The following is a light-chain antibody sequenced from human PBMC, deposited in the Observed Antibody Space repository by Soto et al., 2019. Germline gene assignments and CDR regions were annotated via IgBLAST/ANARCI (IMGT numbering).Light chain of an antibody. CDR2: EVN. CDR3: SSYAGSRNDL. V-gene: IGLV2-8*01. CDR1: SSDVGGYNY. Sequence: QSVLTQPPSASGSPGQSVTISCTGTSSDVGGYNYVSWYQQHPGKAPKLMIYEVNKRPSGVPDRFSGSKSGNTASLTVSGFQAEDEADYYCSSYAGSRNDLFGAGTKLTVL. J-gene: IGLJ1*01.